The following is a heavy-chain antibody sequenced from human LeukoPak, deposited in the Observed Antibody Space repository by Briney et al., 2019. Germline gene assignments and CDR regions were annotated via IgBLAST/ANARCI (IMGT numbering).Heavy chain of an antibody. Sequence: GGSLRLSCAASGFTFSSYWMHWVRQAPGKGLVWVSRLNSDGSSTSYADSVKGRFTISRDTAKNTLYLQMNSLRAEDTAVHYCARAEGGPFYFDYWGQGTLVTVSS. CDR3: ARAEGGPFYFDY. V-gene: IGHV3-74*01. J-gene: IGHJ4*02. CDR2: LNSDGSST. D-gene: IGHD2-15*01. CDR1: GFTFSSYW.